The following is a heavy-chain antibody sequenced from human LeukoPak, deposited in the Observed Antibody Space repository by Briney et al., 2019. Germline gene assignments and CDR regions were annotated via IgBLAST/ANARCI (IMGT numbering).Heavy chain of an antibody. Sequence: SVKVSCKASGGTLSSYAISWVRQAPGQGLEWMGGITPVFGTANYAQTFQGRVTITADESTSTAYMELSSLRSEDTAVYYCARGVVVPAAMAAFDIWGQGTMVTVSS. CDR2: ITPVFGTA. V-gene: IGHV1-69*13. CDR3: ARGVVVPAAMAAFDI. D-gene: IGHD2-2*01. CDR1: GGTLSSYA. J-gene: IGHJ3*02.